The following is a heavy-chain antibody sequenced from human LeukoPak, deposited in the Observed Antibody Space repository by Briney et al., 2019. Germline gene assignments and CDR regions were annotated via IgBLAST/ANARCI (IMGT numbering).Heavy chain of an antibody. CDR1: GYSFTSYW. Sequence: GESLKISCKGSGYSFTSYWIGWVRQMPGKGPEWMGIIYPGDSDTRYSPSFQGQVTISADKSISTAYLRWSSLKASDTAMYYCARRYCSSTSCFPYNWFDPWGQGTLVTVSS. CDR2: IYPGDSDT. V-gene: IGHV5-51*01. D-gene: IGHD2-2*01. J-gene: IGHJ5*02. CDR3: ARRYCSSTSCFPYNWFDP.